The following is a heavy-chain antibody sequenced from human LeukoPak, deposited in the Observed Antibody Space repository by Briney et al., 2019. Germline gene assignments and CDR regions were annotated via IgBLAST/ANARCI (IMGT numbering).Heavy chain of an antibody. CDR2: IIPIFGTA. CDR3: AKDSHDAFDI. V-gene: IGHV1-69*05. CDR1: GGTFSSYA. Sequence: SVKVSCKASGGTFSSYAISWVGQAPGQGLEWMGRIIPIFGTANYAQKFQGRVTITTDESTSTAYMELSSLRSEDTAVYYCAKDSHDAFDIWGQGTMVTVSS. J-gene: IGHJ3*02. D-gene: IGHD5-18*01.